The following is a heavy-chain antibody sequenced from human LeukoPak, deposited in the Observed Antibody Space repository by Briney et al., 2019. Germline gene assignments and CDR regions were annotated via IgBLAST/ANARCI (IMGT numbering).Heavy chain of an antibody. CDR2: ISYDGSDK. CDR3: ANDGKIWGFGWYFGL. J-gene: IGHJ2*01. Sequence: GGSLRLSCAASGFTLSSQGMHWVRQAPGKGLEWVAAISYDGSDKYYADSVKGRFTISRDTSKNTLYLQMNSLRAEDTAVYNCANDGKIWGFGWYFGLWGRGTLVTVSS. CDR1: GFTLSSQG. D-gene: IGHD3-16*01. V-gene: IGHV3-30*18.